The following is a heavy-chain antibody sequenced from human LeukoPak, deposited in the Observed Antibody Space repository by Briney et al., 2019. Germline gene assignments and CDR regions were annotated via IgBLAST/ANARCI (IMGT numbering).Heavy chain of an antibody. Sequence: GGSLRLSCAASGFTFSSYWMNWARQAPGKGLEWVASINHNGNVNYYVDSVKGRFTISRDNSKNTLYLQMNSLRAEDTAVYYCAKDDYYDSSGYYDYWGQGTLVTVSS. CDR3: AKDDYYDSSGYYDY. V-gene: IGHV3-7*01. J-gene: IGHJ4*02. CDR2: INHNGNVN. CDR1: GFTFSSYW. D-gene: IGHD3-22*01.